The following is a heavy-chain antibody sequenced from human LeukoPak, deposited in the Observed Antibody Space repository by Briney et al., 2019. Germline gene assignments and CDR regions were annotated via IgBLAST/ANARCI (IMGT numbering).Heavy chain of an antibody. V-gene: IGHV3-23*01. CDR2: IIASSGST. J-gene: IGHJ4*02. CDR1: GFSISHSA. Sequence: GGSLRLSCAASGFSISHSAMSWVRQAPGKGLEWVSLIIASSGSTFYADSVKGRFTISRDNSKNTLFLQMNSLRAEDTAVYYCAKGVSYYIEMGYFDYWGQGTLVTVSS. CDR3: AKGVSYYIEMGYFDY. D-gene: IGHD5-24*01.